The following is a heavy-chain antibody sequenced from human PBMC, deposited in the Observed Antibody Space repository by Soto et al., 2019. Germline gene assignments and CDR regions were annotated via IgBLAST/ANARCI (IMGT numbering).Heavy chain of an antibody. Sequence: SETLSLTCTVAGGSSSGYYWSWIRQPPGKGLEWIGYIYYSGSTNYNPSLKSRVTISVDTSKNQFSLKLSSVTAADTAVYYCARHYDILTGYYIPYYFDYWGQGTLVTVSS. CDR3: ARHYDILTGYYIPYYFDY. CDR1: GGSSSGYY. J-gene: IGHJ4*02. D-gene: IGHD3-9*01. CDR2: IYYSGST. V-gene: IGHV4-59*08.